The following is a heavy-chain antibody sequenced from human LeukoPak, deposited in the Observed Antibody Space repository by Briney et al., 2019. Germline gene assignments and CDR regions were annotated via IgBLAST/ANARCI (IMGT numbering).Heavy chain of an antibody. CDR1: GFTFSSYA. CDR3: ARDDYCSSTSCYVDAFDI. J-gene: IGHJ3*02. D-gene: IGHD2-2*01. V-gene: IGHV3-23*01. Sequence: GGSLRLSCAASGFTFSSYAMSWVRQAPGKGLEWVSAISGSGGSTYYADSVKGRFTISRDNSKNTLYLQMNSLRAEDTAVYYCARDDYCSSTSCYVDAFDIWGQGTMVTVSS. CDR2: ISGSGGST.